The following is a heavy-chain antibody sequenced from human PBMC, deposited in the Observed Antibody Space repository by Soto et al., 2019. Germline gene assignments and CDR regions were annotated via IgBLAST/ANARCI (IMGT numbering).Heavy chain of an antibody. CDR2: ISSSSSYI. D-gene: IGHD2-15*01. Sequence: GGSLRLSCAASGFTFSSYSMNWVRQAPGKGLEWVSSISSSSSYIYYADSVKGRFTISRDNAKNSLYLQMNSLRAEDTAVYYCARSHCSGGSCYDQESAFDIWGQGTMVTVSS. CDR3: ARSHCSGGSCYDQESAFDI. V-gene: IGHV3-21*01. CDR1: GFTFSSYS. J-gene: IGHJ3*02.